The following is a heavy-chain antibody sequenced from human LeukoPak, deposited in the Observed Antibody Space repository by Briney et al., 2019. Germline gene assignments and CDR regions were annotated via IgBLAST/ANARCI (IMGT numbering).Heavy chain of an antibody. Sequence: SETLSLTCTVSGGSISSYYWSWIRQPPGKGLEWIGYIYYSGSTNYNPSLKSRVTISVDTSKNQISLKLSSVTAADTAVYYCARERGQIYYYYMDVWGKGTTVTVSS. D-gene: IGHD3-10*01. J-gene: IGHJ6*03. V-gene: IGHV4-59*01. CDR2: IYYSGST. CDR3: ARERGQIYYYYMDV. CDR1: GGSISSYY.